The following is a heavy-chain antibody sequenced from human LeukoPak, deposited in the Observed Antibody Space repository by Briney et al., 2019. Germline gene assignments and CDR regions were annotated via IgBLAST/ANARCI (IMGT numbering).Heavy chain of an antibody. Sequence: PSETLSLTCTVSGGSISSCYWSWIRQPPGKGLEWIGYIYYSGSTNYNPSLKSRVTISVDTSKNQFSLKLSSVTAADTAVYYCARDGHSSGWYFQHWGQGTLVTVSS. J-gene: IGHJ1*01. CDR3: ARDGHSSGWYFQH. CDR2: IYYSGST. CDR1: GGSISSCY. D-gene: IGHD6-19*01. V-gene: IGHV4-59*01.